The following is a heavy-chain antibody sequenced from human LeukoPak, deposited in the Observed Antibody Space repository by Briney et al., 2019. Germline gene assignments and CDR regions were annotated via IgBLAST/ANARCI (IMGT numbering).Heavy chain of an antibody. CDR2: ISVYNGNT. V-gene: IGHV1-18*01. J-gene: IGHJ3*02. D-gene: IGHD2-2*01. Sequence: ASVKVSCKASGYTFTIYDISWVRQAPGQGLEWMGWISVYNGNTNYAQKLQGRVTMTTDTSTSTAYMELRSVRSDDTAVYYCARASLSTSRYSAFDIWGQGTMVTVSS. CDR3: ARASLSTSRYSAFDI. CDR1: GYTFTIYD.